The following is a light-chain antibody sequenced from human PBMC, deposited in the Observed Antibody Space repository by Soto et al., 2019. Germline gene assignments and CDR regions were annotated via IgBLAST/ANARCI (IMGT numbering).Light chain of an antibody. J-gene: IGKJ4*01. CDR2: GAS. Sequence: EIVMTQSPATLSVSPGERATLSCRASQTVSGNLAWYQQKPGQAPRLLIYGASTRATAISARCSGSWSGTEFALTISYLQSEVLAVYYCQQDNKWPLTFGGGTKVEIK. V-gene: IGKV3-15*01. CDR3: QQDNKWPLT. CDR1: QTVSGN.